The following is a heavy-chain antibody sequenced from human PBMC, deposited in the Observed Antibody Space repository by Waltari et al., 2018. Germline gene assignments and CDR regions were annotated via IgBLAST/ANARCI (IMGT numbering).Heavy chain of an antibody. CDR2: ISGSGGST. Sequence: EVQLVESGGGLVQPGGSLRLSCAASGFTFSSYAMSWVRQAPGKGLEWVSAISGSGGSTYYADSVKGRFTISRDNSKNTLYLQMNSLRAEDTAVYYCAKGLGIAAAGTALLFDYWGQGTLVTVSS. CDR3: AKGLGIAAAGTALLFDY. J-gene: IGHJ4*02. CDR1: GFTFSSYA. V-gene: IGHV3-23*04. D-gene: IGHD6-13*01.